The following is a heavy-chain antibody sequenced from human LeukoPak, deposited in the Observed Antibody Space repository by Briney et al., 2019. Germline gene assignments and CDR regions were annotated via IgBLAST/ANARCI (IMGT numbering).Heavy chain of an antibody. V-gene: IGHV3-48*01. CDR2: ISSSSSTI. CDR3: ARGRGSSLVTYFDY. D-gene: IGHD6-6*01. Sequence: GGPLRLSCAASGFTFSSYSMNWVRQAPGKGLEWVSYISSSSSTIYYADSVKGRFTISRDNAKNSLYLQMNSLRAEDTAVYYCARGRGSSLVTYFDYWGQGTLVTVSS. CDR1: GFTFSSYS. J-gene: IGHJ4*02.